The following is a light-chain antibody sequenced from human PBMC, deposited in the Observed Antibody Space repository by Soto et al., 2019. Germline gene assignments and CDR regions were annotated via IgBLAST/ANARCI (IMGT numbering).Light chain of an antibody. J-gene: IGKJ2*01. V-gene: IGKV1-5*03. Sequence: DIRLTQSPSTLSASEGDRVTITCRASQSISDRLAWYQQKSGKAPRLLIYRASSLENGVPSRFSGSGSGTEFTLTISSLQPDDFATYYCQQYDVYSAITFGQGTKLDI. CDR1: QSISDR. CDR2: RAS. CDR3: QQYDVYSAIT.